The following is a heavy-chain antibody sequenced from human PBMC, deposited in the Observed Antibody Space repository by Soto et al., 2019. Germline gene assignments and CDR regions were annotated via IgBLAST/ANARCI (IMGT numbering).Heavy chain of an antibody. CDR3: ARDRAVGYGMDV. D-gene: IGHD1-26*01. CDR1: GGSISSGGYY. V-gene: IGHV4-31*03. J-gene: IGHJ6*02. Sequence: SETLSLTYTVSGGSISSGGYYWSWIRQHPGKGLEWIGYIYYSGSTYYNPSLKSRVTISVDTSKNQFSLKLSSVTAADTAVYYCARDRAVGYGMDVWGQGTTVTAP. CDR2: IYYSGST.